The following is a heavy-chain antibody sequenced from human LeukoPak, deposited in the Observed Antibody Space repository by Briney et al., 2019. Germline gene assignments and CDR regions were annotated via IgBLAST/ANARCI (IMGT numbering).Heavy chain of an antibody. V-gene: IGHV3-21*01. D-gene: IGHD2-2*01. CDR2: ISSSSSYI. J-gene: IGHJ5*02. CDR1: GFTFSSYS. Sequence: PGGSLRLSCAASGFTFSSYSTNWVRQAPGKGLEWVSSISSSSSYIYYADSVKGRFTISRDNAKNSLYLQMNSLRAEDTAVYYCARDRDIVVVPAARGNWFDPWGQGALVTVSS. CDR3: ARDRDIVVVPAARGNWFDP.